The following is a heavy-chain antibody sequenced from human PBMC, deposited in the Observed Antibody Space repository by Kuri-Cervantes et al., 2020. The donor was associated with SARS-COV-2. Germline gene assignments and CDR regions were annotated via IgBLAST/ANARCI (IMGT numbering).Heavy chain of an antibody. Sequence: SETLSLTCTVSGGSISSYYRSWIRQPAGKGPEWIGRIYTSGSTNYNPSLKSRVTMSVDTSKNQFSLKLSSVTAADTAVYYCAREYYDILTGHQLFDYWGQGTLVTVSS. CDR3: AREYYDILTGHQLFDY. V-gene: IGHV4-4*07. CDR1: GGSISSYY. J-gene: IGHJ4*02. CDR2: IYTSGST. D-gene: IGHD3-9*01.